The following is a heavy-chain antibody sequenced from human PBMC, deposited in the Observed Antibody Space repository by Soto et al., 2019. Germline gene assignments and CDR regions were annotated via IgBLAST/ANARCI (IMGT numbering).Heavy chain of an antibody. CDR2: ISHDGSKT. Sequence: QVQLVESGGGVVQPGRSLRLSCAASGFTFRSYGLHWVRQAPGKGLEWVAVISHDGSKTSYTGSVEGRFTISRDNFKNTLYLQMDSLRTEDTGMYYCAKGDLDTSMAMAFDNWGQGSLVTVSS. CDR3: AKGDLDTSMAMAFDN. CDR1: GFTFRSYG. D-gene: IGHD5-18*01. V-gene: IGHV3-30*18. J-gene: IGHJ4*02.